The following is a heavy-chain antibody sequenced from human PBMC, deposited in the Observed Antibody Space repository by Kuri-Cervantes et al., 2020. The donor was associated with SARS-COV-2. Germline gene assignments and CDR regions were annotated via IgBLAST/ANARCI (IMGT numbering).Heavy chain of an antibody. Sequence: GESLKISCAASGFTFSSYSMNWVRQAPGKGLEWVSSISSTSSYIYYADSVKGRFTISRDNANNSLYLQMNSLRAEDTAVYYCARDLEGAGYNWLDPWGQGTLVTVSS. V-gene: IGHV3-21*01. CDR3: ARDLEGAGYNWLDP. J-gene: IGHJ5*02. CDR2: ISSTSSYI. CDR1: GFTFSSYS. D-gene: IGHD1-26*01.